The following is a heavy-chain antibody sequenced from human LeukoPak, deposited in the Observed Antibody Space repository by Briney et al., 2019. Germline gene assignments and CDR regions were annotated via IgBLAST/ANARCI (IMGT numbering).Heavy chain of an antibody. CDR2: INPNSCGT. D-gene: IGHD3-9*01. J-gene: IGHJ4*02. V-gene: IGHV1-2*02. CDR3: ALGGDILTGEWASGY. CDR1: GYTFTGYY. Sequence: ASVKVPCKASGYTFTGYYMHWVRQAPGQGLEGMGWINPNSCGTNYAQKFQGRVTMRGDTSISTDYMGLSRLRSDDTAVYCCALGGDILTGEWASGYWGQGTLVTVSS.